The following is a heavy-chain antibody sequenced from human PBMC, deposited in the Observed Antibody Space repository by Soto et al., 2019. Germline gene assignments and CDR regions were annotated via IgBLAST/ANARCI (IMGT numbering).Heavy chain of an antibody. CDR1: GYTLTELS. Sequence: EASVKVSCKVSGYTLTELSMHWVRQAPGKGLEWMGGFDPEDGETIYAQKFQGRVTMTEDTSTDTAYMELSSLRSEDTAVYYCAVLNRGYYDSSGYPIDYWGQGTLVTVSS. D-gene: IGHD3-22*01. V-gene: IGHV1-24*01. J-gene: IGHJ4*02. CDR3: AVLNRGYYDSSGYPIDY. CDR2: FDPEDGET.